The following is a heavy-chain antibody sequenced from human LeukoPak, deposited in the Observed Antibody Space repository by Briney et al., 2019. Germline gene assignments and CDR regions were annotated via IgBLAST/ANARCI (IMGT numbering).Heavy chain of an antibody. CDR1: GGSISSYF. D-gene: IGHD1-26*01. V-gene: IGHV4-59*01. Sequence: SETLSLTCSVSGGSISSYFWTWVRQPPGKGLECIGYIDDSGSTNYNPSLKSRVTISVDTSKNQFSLKLSSVTAADTAVYYCAGVGATTWWFDPWGQGTLVTVSS. CDR3: AGVGATTWWFDP. J-gene: IGHJ5*02. CDR2: IDDSGST.